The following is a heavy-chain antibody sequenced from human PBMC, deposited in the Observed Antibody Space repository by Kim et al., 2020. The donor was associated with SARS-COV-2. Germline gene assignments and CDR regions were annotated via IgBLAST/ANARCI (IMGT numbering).Heavy chain of an antibody. J-gene: IGHJ6*02. CDR1: GFTFSSYD. D-gene: IGHD7-27*01. V-gene: IGHV3-13*01. CDR3: ARWGANWHTPGPYYYGMDV. Sequence: GGSLRLSCAASGFTFSSYDMHWVRQATGKGLEWVSAIGTAGDTYYPGSVKGRFTISRENAKNSLYLQMNSLRAGDTAVYYCARWGANWHTPGPYYYGMDVWGQGTTVTVSS. CDR2: IGTAGDT.